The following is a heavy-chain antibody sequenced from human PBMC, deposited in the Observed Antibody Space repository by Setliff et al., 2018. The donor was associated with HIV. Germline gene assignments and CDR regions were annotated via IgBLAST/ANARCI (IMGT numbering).Heavy chain of an antibody. CDR2: SHPIVGTT. D-gene: IGHD3-3*01. CDR3: ARGIPRGTVFGVVGYFDS. CDR1: GVAVSSYM. V-gene: IGHV1-69*13. J-gene: IGHJ4*01. Sequence: ASVKVSCKASGVAVSSYMTARVRQAPGQGLQWMGGSHPIVGTTNTEREFMGRVSITADESTKTAYMELSCLRFDDSAIYYCARGIPRGTVFGVVGYFDSWRHGTPVTVSS.